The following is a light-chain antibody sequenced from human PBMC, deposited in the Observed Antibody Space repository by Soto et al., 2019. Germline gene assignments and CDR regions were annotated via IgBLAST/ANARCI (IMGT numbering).Light chain of an antibody. CDR2: SNN. V-gene: IGLV1-44*01. CDR1: SSNIGTNT. CDR3: AAWDDSLNGWV. Sequence: QPVLTQPPSASGTPGKRVTISCSGSSSNIGTNTVNWYQQLPGTAPKLLIYSNNQRPSGGPDRFSGSKSGTSASLAISGLQSEDEADYYCAAWDDSLNGWVFGGGTKLTVL. J-gene: IGLJ3*02.